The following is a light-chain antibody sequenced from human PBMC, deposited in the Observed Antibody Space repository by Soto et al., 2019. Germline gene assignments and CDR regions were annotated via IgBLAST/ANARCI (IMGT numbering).Light chain of an antibody. V-gene: IGKV3-20*01. CDR1: QSVTNNF. CDR2: GAS. CDR3: QQYGTPLFT. Sequence: IVLTQSPGTLSLSPGERATLSCGASQSVTNNFLAWYQQKPGQAPRLLIYGASSRATGVPDRFSGSGSGTYFTLTISRLETGDFAVYYCQQYGTPLFTFGPGTKVDIK. J-gene: IGKJ3*01.